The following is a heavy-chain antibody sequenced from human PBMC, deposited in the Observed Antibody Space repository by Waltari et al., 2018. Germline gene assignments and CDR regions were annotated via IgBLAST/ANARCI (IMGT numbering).Heavy chain of an antibody. CDR3: ARLTTSGYYFFDS. CDR1: GFTFSNYG. J-gene: IGHJ4*02. V-gene: IGHV3-33*01. CDR2: IWNDGSNK. D-gene: IGHD5-12*01. Sequence: QVQLVESGGGVVQPGRSLRLSCVASGFTFSNYGMHWVRQAPGKGLEWVAVIWNDGSNKYYADSVKGRFTISRDNSNNMLYLQMNSLRVEDTAVYYCARLTTSGYYFFDSWGQGSLVIVSS.